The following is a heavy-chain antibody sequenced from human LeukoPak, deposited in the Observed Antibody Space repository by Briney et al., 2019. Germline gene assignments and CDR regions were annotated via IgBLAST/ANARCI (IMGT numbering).Heavy chain of an antibody. V-gene: IGHV3-7*01. Sequence: GGSLRLSCAASGFTFSSYWMSWVRQAPGKGLEWVANIKQDGSEKYYVDSVKGRFTISRDNPKNTLYLQMNSLRAEDTAVYYCAREEYSYASDYWGQGTLVTVSS. CDR2: IKQDGSEK. D-gene: IGHD5-18*01. J-gene: IGHJ4*02. CDR3: AREEYSYASDY. CDR1: GFTFSSYW.